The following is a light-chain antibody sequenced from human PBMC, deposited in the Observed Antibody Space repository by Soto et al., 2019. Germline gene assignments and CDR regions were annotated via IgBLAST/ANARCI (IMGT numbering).Light chain of an antibody. J-gene: IGKJ1*01. CDR1: QTISSW. CDR2: KAS. CDR3: QHYKSYSEA. Sequence: DIQVTQSPSTLSGSVGDRVTITCRASQTISSWLAWYQQKPGKAPKLLIYKASTLKSGVPSRFSGSGSGTEFTLTISSLQPDDFATYYYQHYKSYSEAFGQGTKVDIK. V-gene: IGKV1-5*03.